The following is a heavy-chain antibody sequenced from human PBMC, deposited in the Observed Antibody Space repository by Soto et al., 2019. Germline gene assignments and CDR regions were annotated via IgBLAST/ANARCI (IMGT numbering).Heavy chain of an antibody. CDR2: ISGSGGST. D-gene: IGHD2-8*01. V-gene: IGHV3-23*01. CDR3: AKEGARGFTNGVCYLYYFDY. J-gene: IGHJ4*02. CDR1: GFTFSSYA. Sequence: EVQLLESGGGLVQPGGSLRLSCAASGFTFSSYAMSWVRQAPGKGLEWVSAISGSGGSTYYADSVKGRFTISRDNSKNPLYLQMNSLRAEDTAVYYCAKEGARGFTNGVCYLYYFDYWGQGTLVTVSS.